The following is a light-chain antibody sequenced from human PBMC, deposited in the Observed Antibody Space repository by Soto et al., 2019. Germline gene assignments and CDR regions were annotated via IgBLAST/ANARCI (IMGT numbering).Light chain of an antibody. CDR3: QQYGTSPWT. CDR2: GAS. J-gene: IGKJ1*01. CDR1: QSVSNNY. V-gene: IGKV3-20*01. Sequence: EIVLTQSPGTLSLSPGERATLSCRASQSVSNNYLAWYQQKPGQAPRLLIYGASNRATGIPDRFSASGSGTDFSLTISRLEPEDFAVYYCQQYGTSPWTFGQGTKVDIK.